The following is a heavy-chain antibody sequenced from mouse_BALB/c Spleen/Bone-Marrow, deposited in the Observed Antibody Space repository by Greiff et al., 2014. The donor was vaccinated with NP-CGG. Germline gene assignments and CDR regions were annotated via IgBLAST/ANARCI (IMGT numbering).Heavy chain of an antibody. CDR3: ARDKNYGSYWYFDV. Sequence: EVMLVESGGGSVQPGGSLRLSCATSGFTFTDYHMSWVRQPPGKALEWLGFIRNKANGYTTEYSASVKGRFTISRDNSQSILYLQMNTLRAEDSATYYCARDKNYGSYWYFDVWGAGTTVTVSS. CDR1: GFTFTDYH. CDR2: IRNKANGYTT. J-gene: IGHJ1*01. V-gene: IGHV7-3*02. D-gene: IGHD2-1*01.